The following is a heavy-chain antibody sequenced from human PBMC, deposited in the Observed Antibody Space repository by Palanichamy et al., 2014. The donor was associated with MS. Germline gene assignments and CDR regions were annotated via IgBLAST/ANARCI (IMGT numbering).Heavy chain of an antibody. V-gene: IGHV6-1*01. J-gene: IGHJ4*02. CDR3: VRGGDRMTDFDY. Sequence: VQLQQSGPGLVKPSQILSLTCAISGDSVSSNSAAWNWIRQSPSRGLEWLGRTYRRSKWYNDYAVSVKSRIAINPDTSKNQFSLRLNSVTPEDTAVYYCVRGGDRMTDFDYWGQGTLVTVSS. D-gene: IGHD4-17*01. CDR1: GDSVSSNSAA. CDR2: TYRRSKWYN.